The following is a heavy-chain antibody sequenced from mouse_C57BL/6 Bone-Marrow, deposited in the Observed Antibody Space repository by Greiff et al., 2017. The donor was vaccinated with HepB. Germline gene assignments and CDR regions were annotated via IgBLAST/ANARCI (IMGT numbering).Heavy chain of an antibody. J-gene: IGHJ4*01. CDR2: IYPRSGNT. Sequence: QVQLQQSGAELARPGASVKLSCKASGYTFTSYGISWVKQRTGQGLEWIGEIYPRSGNTYYNEKFKGKATLTADKSSSTAYMELRSLTSEDSAVYFCAEGGTTVVATGYYAMDYWGQGTSVTVSS. CDR3: AEGGTTVVATGYYAMDY. V-gene: IGHV1-81*01. CDR1: GYTFTSYG. D-gene: IGHD1-1*01.